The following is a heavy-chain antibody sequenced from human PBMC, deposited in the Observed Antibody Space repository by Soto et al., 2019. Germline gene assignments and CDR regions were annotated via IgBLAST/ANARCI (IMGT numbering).Heavy chain of an antibody. Sequence: GGSLRLSCAAPEFTVSDHYMRWIRQAPGKGLEWIGYSSNSGSFTRYADSVKGRFSISRDNAKNSLYLQINSLRGDDTAIYYCVRSGDNYNLLDYWGQGTPVTVS. J-gene: IGHJ4*02. CDR1: EFTVSDHY. D-gene: IGHD1-1*01. CDR2: SSNSGSFT. CDR3: VRSGDNYNLLDY. V-gene: IGHV3-11*06.